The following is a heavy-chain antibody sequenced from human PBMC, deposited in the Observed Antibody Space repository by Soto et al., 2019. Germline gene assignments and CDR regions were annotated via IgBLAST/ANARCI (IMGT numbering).Heavy chain of an antibody. D-gene: IGHD3-16*02. CDR3: AVGELSFSLDY. CDR1: GGSISSGGYY. Sequence: QVQLQESGPGLVKPSQTLSLTCTVSGGSISSGGYYWSWIRQHPGKGLEWIGYIYYIASTYYNTSLKSRVTISVDTSKNQFSLKLSSVTAADTAVYYCAVGELSFSLDYRSQGNLVTVSS. CDR2: IYYIAST. J-gene: IGHJ4*02. V-gene: IGHV4-31*03.